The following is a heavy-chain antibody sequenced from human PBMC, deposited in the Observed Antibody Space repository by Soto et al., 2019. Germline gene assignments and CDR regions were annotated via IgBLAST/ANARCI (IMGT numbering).Heavy chain of an antibody. CDR2: INPKSGGT. CDR3: ASRDYNY. D-gene: IGHD4-17*01. J-gene: IGHJ4*02. CDR1: GYTFTDYY. Sequence: QVQLVQSGAEVKKPGASVKVSCKASGYTFTDYYMHWVRQAPGQGLEWMGWINPKSGGTNYAQKFQDRVTMTRDTPISTVYMELSRLRSDDTAVYYCASRDYNYWGQGTLVTVSS. V-gene: IGHV1-2*02.